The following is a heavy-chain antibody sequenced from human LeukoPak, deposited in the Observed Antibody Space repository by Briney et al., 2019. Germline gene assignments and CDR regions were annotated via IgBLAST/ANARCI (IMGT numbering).Heavy chain of an antibody. D-gene: IGHD6-19*01. J-gene: IGHJ4*02. V-gene: IGHV3-23*01. CDR2: ISGSGGST. CDR1: GFTFSSYA. CDR3: AKMPVSYSSGWSTFDY. Sequence: GGSLRLSCAASGFTFSSYAMSWVRQTPGKGLEWVSGISGSGGSTYYADSVKGRFTISRDNSKNTLYLQMNSLRAEDTAIYYCAKMPVSYSSGWSTFDYWGQGALVTVSS.